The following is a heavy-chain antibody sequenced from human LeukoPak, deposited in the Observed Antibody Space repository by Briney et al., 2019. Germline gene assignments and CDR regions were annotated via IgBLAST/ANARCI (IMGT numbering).Heavy chain of an antibody. Sequence: GGSLRLSCAASGFTFSSYGMHWVRQAPGKGLEWVAVISYDGSNKYYADSVKGRFTISRDNSKNTLYLQMNSLTVEDTAIYYCAKGFDYWGQGNLVTVSS. V-gene: IGHV3-30*18. J-gene: IGHJ4*02. CDR1: GFTFSSYG. CDR3: AKGFDY. CDR2: ISYDGSNK.